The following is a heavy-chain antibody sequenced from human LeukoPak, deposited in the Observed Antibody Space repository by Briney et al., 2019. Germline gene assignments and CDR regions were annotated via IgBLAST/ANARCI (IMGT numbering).Heavy chain of an antibody. CDR1: GYTFTSYG. Sequence: ASVKVSCKASGYTFTSYGISWVRQAPGQGLEWMGWISAYNGNTNYAQKLQGRVTMTTDTSTSTAYMELRSLRSDDTAVYYCATVDPYDFWSGYHFDIWGQGTMVTVSS. V-gene: IGHV1-18*01. CDR3: ATVDPYDFWSGYHFDI. J-gene: IGHJ3*02. D-gene: IGHD3-3*01. CDR2: ISAYNGNT.